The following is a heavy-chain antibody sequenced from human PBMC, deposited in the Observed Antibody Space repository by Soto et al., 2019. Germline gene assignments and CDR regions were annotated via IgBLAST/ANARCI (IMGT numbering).Heavy chain of an antibody. J-gene: IGHJ5*02. CDR3: ARTPGGTYSFDP. Sequence: QVQLQESGPGLVKPSGTLSLTCAVSGDSITNNNWWTWLRQSPGKGLEWIGEMHHGGNPDYNPSLRSRVTISVDKSKNQFSLHLSSVTAADSAVYYCARTPGGTYSFDPWGQGTLVTVSS. CDR1: GDSITNNNW. D-gene: IGHD2-15*01. V-gene: IGHV4-4*02. CDR2: MHHGGNP.